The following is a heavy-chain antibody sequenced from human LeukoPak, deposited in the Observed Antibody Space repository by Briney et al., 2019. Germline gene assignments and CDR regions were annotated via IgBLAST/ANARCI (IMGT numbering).Heavy chain of an antibody. J-gene: IGHJ4*02. CDR1: GGSISSGSYY. CDR2: IYTSGST. D-gene: IGHD5-24*01. V-gene: IGHV4-61*02. CDR3: ARLEMATHLDY. Sequence: SQTLSLTCTVSGGSISSGSYYWSWIRQPAGKGLEWIGRIYTSGSTNYNPSLKSRVTISVDTSKNQFSLKLSSVTAADTAVYYCARLEMATHLDYWGQGTLVTVSS.